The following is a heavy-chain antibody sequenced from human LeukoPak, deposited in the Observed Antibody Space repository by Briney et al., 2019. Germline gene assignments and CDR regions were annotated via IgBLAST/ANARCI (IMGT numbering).Heavy chain of an antibody. D-gene: IGHD2-2*01. V-gene: IGHV3-33*01. CDR3: ARDKEVEYCSSTSCYYYYYGMDV. Sequence: PGRSLRLSCAASGFTFSSCGMHWVRQAPGKGREWGAVIWYDGSNKYYADSVKGRFTISRDNSKNTLYLQMNSLRAEDTAVYYCARDKEVEYCSSTSCYYYYYGMDVWGQGTTVTVSS. J-gene: IGHJ6*02. CDR2: IWYDGSNK. CDR1: GFTFSSCG.